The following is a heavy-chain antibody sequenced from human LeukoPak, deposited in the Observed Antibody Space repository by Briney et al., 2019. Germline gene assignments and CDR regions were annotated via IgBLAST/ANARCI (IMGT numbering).Heavy chain of an antibody. CDR3: ASSIYYYYYMDV. Sequence: SETLSLTCTVSGVSISSVYYYWTWIRQPPGKGLDCIGYIYYSWSNYYKPSLKSRVPISVHTSKNQLSLKLSSVTAEDTAVYYCASSIYYYYYMDVWGKGTTVTVSS. J-gene: IGHJ6*03. CDR2: IYYSWSN. D-gene: IGHD3-16*02. V-gene: IGHV4-30-4*08. CDR1: GVSISSVYYY.